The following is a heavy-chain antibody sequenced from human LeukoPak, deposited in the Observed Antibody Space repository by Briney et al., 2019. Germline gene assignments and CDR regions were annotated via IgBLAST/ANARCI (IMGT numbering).Heavy chain of an antibody. CDR2: ISSSGDNT. CDR1: GFTYSSYA. Sequence: GGSLRLSCAASGFTYSSYAMSWVRQAPGKGLEWVSAISSSGDNTYYPDSVKGRFTISKDNSKNTLYLQTNSLRAEDTAIYYCARLTGGDCYRDFSDYWGQGTLVAVSS. D-gene: IGHD2-21*01. V-gene: IGHV3-23*01. CDR3: ARLTGGDCYRDFSDY. J-gene: IGHJ4*02.